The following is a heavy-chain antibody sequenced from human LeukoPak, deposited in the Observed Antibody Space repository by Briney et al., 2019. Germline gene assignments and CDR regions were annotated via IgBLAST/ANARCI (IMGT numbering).Heavy chain of an antibody. D-gene: IGHD6-6*01. V-gene: IGHV4-59*01. J-gene: IGHJ4*02. CDR1: GGSISSYY. Sequence: SETLSLTCTVSGGSISSYYWSWIRQPPGEGLEWIGYIYYSGGTNYNPSLKSRVTISVDTSKNQFSLKLSSVTAADTAVYYCARVGQLVPFDYWGQGTLVTVSS. CDR2: IYYSGGT. CDR3: ARVGQLVPFDY.